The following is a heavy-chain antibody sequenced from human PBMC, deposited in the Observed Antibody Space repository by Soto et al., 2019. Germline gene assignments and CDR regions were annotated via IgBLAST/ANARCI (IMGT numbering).Heavy chain of an antibody. CDR2: IYWDDDK. D-gene: IGHD3-16*02. J-gene: IGHJ4*02. CDR3: AHRVVMITFGGVIEYYFDY. CDR1: GFSLSTSGVG. Sequence: SGPTLVKPTQTLTLTCTFSGFSLSTSGVGVGWIRQPPGKALEWLALIYWDDDKRYSPSLKSRLTITKDTSKNQVVLTMTNMDPVDTATYYCAHRVVMITFGGVIEYYFDYWGQGTLVTVSS. V-gene: IGHV2-5*02.